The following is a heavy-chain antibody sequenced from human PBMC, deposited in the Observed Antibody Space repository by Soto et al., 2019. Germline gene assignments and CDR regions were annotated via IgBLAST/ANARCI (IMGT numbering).Heavy chain of an antibody. CDR1: GFTFSSDW. V-gene: IGHV3-7*03. CDR3: ARDEYYYDFSGHYPMRYYFYY. J-gene: IGHJ4*02. D-gene: IGHD3-22*01. Sequence: PGGSLRLSCAASGFTFSSDWMSWVRQAPRKGLEWVANIKQDGSEKYYVDSVKGRFTISRDNAKNSLYLQMNSLRAEDTAVYYCARDEYYYDFSGHYPMRYYFYYWGQGTLVIVSS. CDR2: IKQDGSEK.